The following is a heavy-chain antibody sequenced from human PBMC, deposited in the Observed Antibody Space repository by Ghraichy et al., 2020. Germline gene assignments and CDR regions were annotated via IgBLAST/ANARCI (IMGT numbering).Heavy chain of an antibody. Sequence: SETLSLTCTVSGGSISSSSYYWGWIRQPPGKGLEWIGSIYYSGSTYYNPSLKSRVTISVDTSKNQFSLKLSSVTAADTAVYYCARPVSGYSYGTHLGGTNMDVWGQGTTVTVSS. J-gene: IGHJ6*02. CDR1: GGSISSSSYY. D-gene: IGHD5-18*01. CDR3: ARPVSGYSYGTHLGGTNMDV. V-gene: IGHV4-39*01. CDR2: IYYSGST.